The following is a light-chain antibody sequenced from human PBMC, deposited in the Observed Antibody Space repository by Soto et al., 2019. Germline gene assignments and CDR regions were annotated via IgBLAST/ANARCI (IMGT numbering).Light chain of an antibody. CDR2: WAS. CDR3: QQYYSLPLT. CDR1: QSVLYSSNNKNY. J-gene: IGKJ3*01. V-gene: IGKV4-1*01. Sequence: DIVRTQSPDSLAVSLGERATINCKSSQSVLYSSNNKNYLAWYQQRPGQPPKLLIYWASTRESGVPDRFSGSGSGTDFTLTISSLQAEDVAVYWCQQYYSLPLTFGPGTKVDIK.